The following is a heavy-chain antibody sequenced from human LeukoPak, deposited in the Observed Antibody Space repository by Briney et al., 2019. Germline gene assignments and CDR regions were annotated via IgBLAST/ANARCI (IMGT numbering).Heavy chain of an antibody. J-gene: IGHJ6*04. CDR3: ARGCSGGSCYFLLDV. V-gene: IGHV3-48*04. CDR1: GFTFSHYG. Sequence: GGSLRLSCAASGFTFSHYGMNWVRHTPGKGLEWVSGIRSNGITTYYADSVEGRFTTSRDNAKNSLYLQMNSLRAEDTAVYYCARGCSGGSCYFLLDVWGKGTTVTVSS. CDR2: IRSNGITT. D-gene: IGHD2-15*01.